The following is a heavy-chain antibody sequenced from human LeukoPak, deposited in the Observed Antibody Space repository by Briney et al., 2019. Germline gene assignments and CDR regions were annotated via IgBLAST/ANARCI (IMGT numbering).Heavy chain of an antibody. V-gene: IGHV6-1*01. D-gene: IGHD1-26*01. J-gene: IGHJ3*02. CDR2: TYYRPKWYN. Sequence: SQTLSLTCAISGDSVSSNSAAWNWIRQSPSRGLEWLGRTYYRPKWYNDYAVSVKSRITINPDTSKNQFSLQLNSVTPEDTAVYYCARDSYSGSYYPRARAFDIWGQGTMVTVSS. CDR3: ARDSYSGSYYPRARAFDI. CDR1: GDSVSSNSAA.